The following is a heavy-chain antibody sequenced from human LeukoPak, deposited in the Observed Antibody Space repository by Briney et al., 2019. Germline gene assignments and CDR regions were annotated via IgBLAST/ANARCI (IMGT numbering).Heavy chain of an antibody. CDR3: AQKGYGSLTYFDS. V-gene: IGHV3-23*01. D-gene: IGHD3-10*01. J-gene: IGHJ4*02. CDR1: GFTFSSYA. Sequence: PGGSLRLSCAASGFTFSSYAMSWVRQAPGKGLEWVSGISGSGGSTYYADSVKGRLTISRDNSKNTLYLQMNSLRAEDTAVYYCAQKGYGSLTYFDSWGQGTLVTVSS. CDR2: ISGSGGST.